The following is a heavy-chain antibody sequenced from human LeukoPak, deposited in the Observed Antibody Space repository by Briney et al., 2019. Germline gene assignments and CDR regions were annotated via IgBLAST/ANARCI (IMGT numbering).Heavy chain of an antibody. CDR2: ISSTGSNI. Sequence: PGGSLRLSCAASGFTLSTLEIDWGRQAPGKGLEWVSYISSTGSNIYYADSVKGRFTISRDNAKNSLYLLMNSLRTEDTAVYYCAATYYYDGSGDYWGQGTLVTVSS. J-gene: IGHJ4*02. V-gene: IGHV3-48*03. CDR3: AATYYYDGSGDY. CDR1: GFTLSTLE. D-gene: IGHD3-22*01.